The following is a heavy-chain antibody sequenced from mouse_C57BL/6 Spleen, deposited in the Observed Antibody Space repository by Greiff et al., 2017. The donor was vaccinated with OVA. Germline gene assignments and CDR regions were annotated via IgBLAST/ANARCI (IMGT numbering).Heavy chain of an antibody. CDR1: GYSITSGYY. Sequence: VQLKESGPGLVKPSQSLSLTCSVTGYSITSGYYWNWIRQFPGNKLEWMGYISYDGSNNYNPSLKNRISITRDTSKNQFFLKLNSVTTEDTATYYCARERNGNYDYYAMDYWGQGTSVTVSS. CDR3: ARERNGNYDYYAMDY. CDR2: ISYDGSN. J-gene: IGHJ4*01. V-gene: IGHV3-6*01. D-gene: IGHD2-1*01.